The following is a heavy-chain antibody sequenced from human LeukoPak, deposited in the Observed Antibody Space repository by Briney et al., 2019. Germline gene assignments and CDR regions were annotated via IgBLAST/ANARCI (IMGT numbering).Heavy chain of an antibody. Sequence: ASVKVSCKASGYTFTSYDINWVRQATGQGLEWMGWMNPNSGNTGYAQKFQGRVTMTRNTSISTAYMELSSLRSEDTAVYYCARDSRIAVALDFDYWGQGTLVAVSS. J-gene: IGHJ4*02. CDR1: GYTFTSYD. CDR2: MNPNSGNT. CDR3: ARDSRIAVALDFDY. D-gene: IGHD6-19*01. V-gene: IGHV1-8*01.